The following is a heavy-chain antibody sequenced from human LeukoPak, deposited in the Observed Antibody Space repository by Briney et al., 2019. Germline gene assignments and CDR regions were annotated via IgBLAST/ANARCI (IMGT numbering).Heavy chain of an antibody. CDR2: IYYSGST. CDR1: GGSISSSSYY. D-gene: IGHD3-10*01. Sequence: SETLSLTCTVSGGSISSSSYYWGWIRQPPGKGLEWIGSIYYSGSTYYNPSLKSRVTISVDTSKNQFSLKLSSVTAADTAVYYCARDKSRTYGSADAFDIWGQGTMVTVSS. V-gene: IGHV4-39*07. CDR3: ARDKSRTYGSADAFDI. J-gene: IGHJ3*02.